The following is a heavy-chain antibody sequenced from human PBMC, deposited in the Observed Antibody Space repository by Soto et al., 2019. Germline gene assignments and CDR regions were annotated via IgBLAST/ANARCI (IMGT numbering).Heavy chain of an antibody. D-gene: IGHD2-2*01. J-gene: IGHJ5*02. CDR2: INPSGGST. CDR1: GYTFTSYY. CDR3: ARGGYCISTSCYNWFDP. Sequence: ASVKVSCKASGYTFTSYYMHWVRQAPGQGLEWMGIINPSGGSTSYAQKFQGRVTMTRDTSTSTVYMELSSLRSEDTAVYYCARGGYCISTSCYNWFDPCGQGTLVTVSA. V-gene: IGHV1-46*01.